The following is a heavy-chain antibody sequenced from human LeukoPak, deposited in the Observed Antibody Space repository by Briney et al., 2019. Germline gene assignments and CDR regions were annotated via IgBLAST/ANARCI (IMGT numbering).Heavy chain of an antibody. Sequence: VASVKVSCKASGYTFTDYFVHWVRQAPGQGLEWMGWVNPKTGGTNYAQKFQGRVTMTRDTSISTAYMELSRLRFDDTAVYYCARGKIRGEQWLDPWGQGTLVTVSS. D-gene: IGHD3-10*01. J-gene: IGHJ5*02. CDR1: GYTFTDYF. CDR3: ARGKIRGEQWLDP. CDR2: VNPKTGGT. V-gene: IGHV1-2*02.